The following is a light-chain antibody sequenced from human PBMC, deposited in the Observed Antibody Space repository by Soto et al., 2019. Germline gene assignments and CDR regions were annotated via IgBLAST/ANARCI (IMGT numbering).Light chain of an antibody. CDR2: EVT. Sequence: QSALTQPASVSGSPGQSITISCTGTSSDIGGYNYVSWYQQHPGKAPKVMIYEVTNRPSGVSNRFSGSKSGNTASLTISGLQAEDEADYYCSSYTSSSTQAFGTGTKVTVL. V-gene: IGLV2-14*01. J-gene: IGLJ1*01. CDR3: SSYTSSSTQA. CDR1: SSDIGGYNY.